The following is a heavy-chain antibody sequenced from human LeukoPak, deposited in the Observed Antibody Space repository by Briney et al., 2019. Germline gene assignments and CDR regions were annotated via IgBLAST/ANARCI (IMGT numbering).Heavy chain of an antibody. D-gene: IGHD3-22*01. CDR3: ARSPGERYYYDSSGYYLSGAFDI. V-gene: IGHV3-11*06. CDR1: GFTFSDYY. J-gene: IGHJ3*02. Sequence: GGSLRLPCAASGFTFSDYYMSWIRQAPGKGLEWVSYISSSSSYTNHADSVKGRFTISRDNAKNSLYLQMNSLRAEDTAVYYCARSPGERYYYDSSGYYLSGAFDIWGQGTMVTVSS. CDR2: ISSSSSYT.